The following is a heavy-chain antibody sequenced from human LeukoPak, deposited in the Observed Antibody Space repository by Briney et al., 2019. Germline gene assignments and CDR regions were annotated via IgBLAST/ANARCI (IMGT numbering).Heavy chain of an antibody. Sequence: PGGSLRLSCAASGFTFSSYWMTWVRQAPGKGLEWVANMNQDGSEKYYVDSVKGRFTISRDNAKNSLYLQMNSLRAEDTAVYYCARVVYGSGSYGVFDYWGQGTLVTVSS. D-gene: IGHD3-10*01. V-gene: IGHV3-7*01. J-gene: IGHJ4*02. CDR2: MNQDGSEK. CDR1: GFTFSSYW. CDR3: ARVVYGSGSYGVFDY.